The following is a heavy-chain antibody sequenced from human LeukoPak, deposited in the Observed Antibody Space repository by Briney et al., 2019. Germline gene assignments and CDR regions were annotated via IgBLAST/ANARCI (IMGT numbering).Heavy chain of an antibody. CDR2: VYHSGST. V-gene: IGHV4-38-2*01. Sequence: SETLSLTCAVSGYSISSGYYWDWMRQPPGKGLEWIGSVYHSGSTYYNPSLKSRVLMSLDTSKNHFSLKLSSVTAADTAVYYCARRVGSGTYYSFDYWGQGTLVTVSS. J-gene: IGHJ4*02. D-gene: IGHD3-10*01. CDR3: ARRVGSGTYYSFDY. CDR1: GYSISSGYY.